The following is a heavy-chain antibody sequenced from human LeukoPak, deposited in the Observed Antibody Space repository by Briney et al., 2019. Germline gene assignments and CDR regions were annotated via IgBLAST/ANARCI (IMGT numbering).Heavy chain of an antibody. CDR3: ARGWIVGGVTDVSLDY. D-gene: IGHD1-26*01. CDR1: GLALRSYW. CDR2: IIGDGSGT. J-gene: IGHJ4*02. Sequence: GGSLRLSRTASGLALRSYWTHWGRQVPREGLGWVSRIIGDGSGTNYADSVKGRFTISRDNAKNTLYLQMNSLRDEDTAVYYCARGWIVGGVTDVSLDYWGQGTLVTVSS. V-gene: IGHV3-74*01.